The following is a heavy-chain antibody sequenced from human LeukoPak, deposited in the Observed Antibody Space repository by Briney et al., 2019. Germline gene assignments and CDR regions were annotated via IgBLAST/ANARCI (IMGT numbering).Heavy chain of an antibody. J-gene: IGHJ4*02. CDR1: GYSISSGYY. Sequence: PSETLSLTCTVSGYSISSGYYWGWIRQPPGKGLEWIGSIYHSGSTYYNPSLKSRVTISVDTSKNQFSLKLSSVTAADTAVYYCARDRLVGATSVGFDYWGQGTLVTVSS. CDR2: IYHSGST. CDR3: ARDRLVGATSVGFDY. V-gene: IGHV4-38-2*02. D-gene: IGHD1-26*01.